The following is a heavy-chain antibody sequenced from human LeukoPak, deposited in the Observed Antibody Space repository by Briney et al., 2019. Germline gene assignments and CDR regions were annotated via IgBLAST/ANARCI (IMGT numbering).Heavy chain of an antibody. CDR3: AHTTRPKQLVYFQH. D-gene: IGHD6-13*01. V-gene: IGHV2-5*02. CDR1: GFSLSTSGVG. J-gene: IGHJ1*01. Sequence: SGPTLVKPTQTLTLTCTFSGFSLSTSGVGVGWIRQPPGKALEWLALIYWDDDKRYSPSLKGRLTITKDTSKNQVVLTMTNMDPVDTATYYCAHTTRPKQLVYFQHWGQGTLVTVSS. CDR2: IYWDDDK.